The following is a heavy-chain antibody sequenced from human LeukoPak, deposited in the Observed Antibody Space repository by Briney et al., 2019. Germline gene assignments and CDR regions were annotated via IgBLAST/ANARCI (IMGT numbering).Heavy chain of an antibody. D-gene: IGHD1-26*01. CDR3: ARRGSYFGGFDY. J-gene: IGHJ4*02. Sequence: PGGSLRLSCAASGFTFSNNDMSWVRQAPGKGLEWVSAISGSGDNTNYGDSVKGRFTISRDNAKNRLFLQMNSLRVEDTAIYYCARRGSYFGGFDYWGQGTPVSVPS. V-gene: IGHV3-23*01. CDR2: ISGSGDNT. CDR1: GFTFSNND.